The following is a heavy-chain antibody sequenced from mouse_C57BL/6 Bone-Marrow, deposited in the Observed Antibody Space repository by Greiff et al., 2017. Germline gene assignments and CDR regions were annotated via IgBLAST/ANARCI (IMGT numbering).Heavy chain of an antibody. CDR1: GFTFSSYA. Sequence: EVQVVESGGGLVKPGGSLKLSCAASGFTFSSYAMSWVRQTPEKRLEWVATISDGGSYTYYPDNVKGRFTISRDKAKNSLYLQMSRLMSEDTAMYYCARGLVPYWYIDVGGTGTTVTVSS. CDR3: ARGLVPYWYIDV. CDR2: ISDGGSYT. V-gene: IGHV5-4*01. D-gene: IGHD1-1*02. J-gene: IGHJ1*03.